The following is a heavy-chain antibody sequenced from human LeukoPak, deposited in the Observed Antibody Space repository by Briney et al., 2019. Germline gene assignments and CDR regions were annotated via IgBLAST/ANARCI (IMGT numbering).Heavy chain of an antibody. CDR3: ASFEIAEDFDC. CDR2: IYYSGST. D-gene: IGHD6-13*01. V-gene: IGHV4-59*01. Sequence: SETLSLTCTVAGGSITSYYRSWIRQPPRKGLELIGYIYYSGSTNYNPTLKSRVTISVDTSTNPFSLKLRTVTAADTAVYYCASFEIAEDFDCWGQGTLVTVSS. J-gene: IGHJ4*02. CDR1: GGSITSYY.